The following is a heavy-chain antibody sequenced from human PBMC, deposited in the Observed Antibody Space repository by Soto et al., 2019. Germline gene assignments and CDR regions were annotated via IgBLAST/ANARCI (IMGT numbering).Heavy chain of an antibody. Sequence: QAKLVQSGTEVKKPGASIKVSCKASGYSFAPSGMSWVRQAPGQGLEWMGWISVYNGNTNYDQNLQDRVTVTTDTSTNTACFEVRNLRSDDTAVYYCARAGPYYDASGYATWGQGTLVTVSS. D-gene: IGHD3-22*01. J-gene: IGHJ5*02. V-gene: IGHV1-18*01. CDR2: ISVYNGNT. CDR3: ARAGPYYDASGYAT. CDR1: GYSFAPSG.